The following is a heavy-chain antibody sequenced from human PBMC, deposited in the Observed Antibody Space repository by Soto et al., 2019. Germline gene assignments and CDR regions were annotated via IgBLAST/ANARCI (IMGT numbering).Heavy chain of an antibody. D-gene: IGHD3-22*01. Sequence: GGSLTLSCAASGFTFSSYGMHWVRQAPGKGLEWVAVISYDGSNKYYADAVKGRFTISRDNSKNTLYLQMNSLRAEDTAVYYCAKVPYYYDSSGYYYYYWGQGTLVTVSS. V-gene: IGHV3-30*18. CDR3: AKVPYYYDSSGYYYYY. J-gene: IGHJ4*02. CDR2: ISYDGSNK. CDR1: GFTFSSYG.